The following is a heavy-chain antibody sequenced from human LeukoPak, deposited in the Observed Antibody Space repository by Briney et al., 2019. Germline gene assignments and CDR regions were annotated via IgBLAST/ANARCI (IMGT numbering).Heavy chain of an antibody. Sequence: SETLSLTCTVSGGSISSSSYYWGWIRQPPRKGLEWIGSIYYSGSTYYNPSLKSRVTISVDTSKNQFSLQLNSVTPEDTAVYYCARVPGYSYGSANYDSNHDAFDIWGQGTMVTVSS. CDR3: ARVPGYSYGSANYDSNHDAFDI. V-gene: IGHV4-39*07. CDR1: GGSISSSSYY. D-gene: IGHD5-18*01. CDR2: IYYSGST. J-gene: IGHJ3*02.